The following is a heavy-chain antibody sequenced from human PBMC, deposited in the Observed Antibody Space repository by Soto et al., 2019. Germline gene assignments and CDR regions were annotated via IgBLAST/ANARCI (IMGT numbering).Heavy chain of an antibody. CDR1: GFTFSSCA. V-gene: IGHV3-30*18. J-gene: IGHJ4*02. CDR2: VTHDGTLY. Sequence: QVQLVESGGGVVQPGRSLRLSRVASGFTFSSCAMHWVRQVPGKGLEWLAVVTHDGTLYPYADSVKGRFSISRDNSRKTLYLQMNGLRPEDTAVYYCVKDRSETWSFDYWGQGTLVTVSS. D-gene: IGHD2-8*02. CDR3: VKDRSETWSFDY.